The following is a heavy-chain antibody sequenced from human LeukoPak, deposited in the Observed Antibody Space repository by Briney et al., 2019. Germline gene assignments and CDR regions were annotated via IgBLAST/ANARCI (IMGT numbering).Heavy chain of an antibody. Sequence: SETLSLTCALYGGSFSSYSWSWAWIRQTPEKGLEWFVGIIKKGNANYKPSLKSRLTIDLHTPKNQFSLKLHPMTAADTAMYYCARGYYPPRWYFDLWGRGTLLTVS. J-gene: IGHJ2*01. CDR2: IIKKGNA. CDR3: ARGYYPPRWYFDL. D-gene: IGHD3-10*01. CDR1: GGSFSSYS. V-gene: IGHV4-34*01.